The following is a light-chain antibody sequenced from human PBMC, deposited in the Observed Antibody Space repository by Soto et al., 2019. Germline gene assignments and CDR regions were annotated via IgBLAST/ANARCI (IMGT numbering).Light chain of an antibody. CDR1: SSDIGGYDS. CDR3: SSYTDRKTLV. J-gene: IGLJ1*01. CDR2: DVT. V-gene: IGLV2-8*01. Sequence: QSAPTQSPSASGSPGQSVTISCTGTSSDIGGYDSVSWYQQHPGKAPKVVIYDVTKRPSGVPDRFSGSKSGNTASLTVSALQAEDEADYYCSSYTDRKTLVFGTGTKLTVL.